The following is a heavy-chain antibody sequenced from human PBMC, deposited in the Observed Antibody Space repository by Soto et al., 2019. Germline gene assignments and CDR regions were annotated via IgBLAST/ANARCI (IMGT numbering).Heavy chain of an antibody. Sequence: PGESLKISWKGAGCSFAGYWIGWVRQMPGKGLDWMGVIYPGDSDTRYSPSFHGQVTISADKSISTAYLQWSSLKASDTVMYFCARLPGVRGVFAGFNVWGQGTMVTVSS. V-gene: IGHV5-51*01. J-gene: IGHJ3*01. CDR2: IYPGDSDT. CDR1: GCSFAGYW. CDR3: ARLPGVRGVFAGFNV. D-gene: IGHD3-10*01.